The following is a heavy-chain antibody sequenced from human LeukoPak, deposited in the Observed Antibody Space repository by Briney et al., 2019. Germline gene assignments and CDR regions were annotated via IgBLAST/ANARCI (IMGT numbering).Heavy chain of an antibody. CDR2: ISSSSSYI. V-gene: IGHV3-21*01. CDR1: GFTFSSYS. Sequence: GSLRLSCAASGFTFSSYSMNWVRQAPGKGLEWVSSISSSSSYIYYADSVKGRFTISRDNSKNTLYLQMNSLRAEDTAVYYCARGNDYGDYVLDYWGQGTLVTVSS. CDR3: ARGNDYGDYVLDY. D-gene: IGHD4-17*01. J-gene: IGHJ4*02.